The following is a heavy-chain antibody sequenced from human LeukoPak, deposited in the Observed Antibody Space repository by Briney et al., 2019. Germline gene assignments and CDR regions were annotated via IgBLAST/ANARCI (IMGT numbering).Heavy chain of an antibody. J-gene: IGHJ6*03. CDR3: ARAQQLVRERVYYYYMDV. D-gene: IGHD6-6*01. CDR1: GFTFSTYA. CDR2: ISGSGGTT. Sequence: PGGSLRLSCAASGFTFSTYAMSLVRQAPGKGLEWVSAISGSGGTTFYADSVKGRFTISRDNSKNTLYLQMNSLRAEDTAVYYCARAQQLVRERVYYYYMDVWGKGTTVTVSS. V-gene: IGHV3-23*01.